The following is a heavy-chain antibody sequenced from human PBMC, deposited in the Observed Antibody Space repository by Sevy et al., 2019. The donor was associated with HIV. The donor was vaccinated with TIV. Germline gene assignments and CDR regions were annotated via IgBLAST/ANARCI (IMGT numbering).Heavy chain of an antibody. CDR3: ARDGASAGHFDY. J-gene: IGHJ4*02. CDR1: GFTVSSNY. D-gene: IGHD6-13*01. CDR2: IFSGGST. V-gene: IGHV3-53*01. Sequence: GGSLRLSCAASGFTVSSNYMSWVRQAPGKGLEWLSVIFSGGSTFYADSVKGRFTISRDNSKNTLYLQMNSLIAEDTAVYYRARDGASAGHFDYWGQGTLVTVSS.